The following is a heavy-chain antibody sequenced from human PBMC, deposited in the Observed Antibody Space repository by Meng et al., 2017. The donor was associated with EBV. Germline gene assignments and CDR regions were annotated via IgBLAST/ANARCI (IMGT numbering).Heavy chain of an antibody. CDR2: ISAYNGDT. Sequence: VQLVGAGAEEKKPGASVKVSCKASGYPFSSFGISWVRQAPGQGPEWMGWISAYNGDTKYAQKFQGRVTVTTDTSTSTAYMELRSLRRDDTAVYYCARGMRNFNFWGQGTLVTVSS. J-gene: IGHJ4*02. CDR3: ARGMRNFNF. CDR1: GYPFSSFG. V-gene: IGHV1-18*01.